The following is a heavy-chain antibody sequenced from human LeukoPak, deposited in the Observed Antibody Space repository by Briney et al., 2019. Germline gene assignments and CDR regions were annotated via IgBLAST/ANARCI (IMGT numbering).Heavy chain of an antibody. CDR2: ISWNSGSI. CDR3: AKDRGYSGYEEPFDY. J-gene: IGHJ4*02. D-gene: IGHD5-12*01. CDR1: GFTFDDYA. Sequence: GRSLRLSCAASGFTFDDYAMHWVRQAPGKGLEWVSGISWNSGSIGYADSVKGRFTISRDNAKNSLYLQMNSLRAEDTALYYCAKDRGYSGYEEPFDYWGQGTLATVSS. V-gene: IGHV3-9*01.